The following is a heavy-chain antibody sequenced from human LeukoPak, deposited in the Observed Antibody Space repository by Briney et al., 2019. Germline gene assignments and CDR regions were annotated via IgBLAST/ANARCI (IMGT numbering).Heavy chain of an antibody. D-gene: IGHD4-17*01. Sequence: VASVKVSFTASGYTFTSYAMHWVRQAPGQRLEWMGWINAGNGNTKYSQKFQGRVTITRDTSASTAYMELSSLRSEDTAVYYCARGLRGMTVTTIYYYYGMDVWGQGTTVTVSS. V-gene: IGHV1-3*01. CDR3: ARGLRGMTVTTIYYYYGMDV. CDR2: INAGNGNT. CDR1: GYTFTSYA. J-gene: IGHJ6*02.